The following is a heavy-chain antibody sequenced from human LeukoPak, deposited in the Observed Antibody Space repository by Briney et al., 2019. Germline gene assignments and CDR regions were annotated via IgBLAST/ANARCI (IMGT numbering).Heavy chain of an antibody. CDR3: AAVFFSSTVPYFDH. CDR2: IVVGSGNT. V-gene: IGHV1-58*02. J-gene: IGHJ5*02. CDR1: GFTFSSSA. D-gene: IGHD2-2*01. Sequence: TSVKVSCKASGFTFSSSAIQWVRQVRGQRLEWIGWIVVGSGNTNYAQKFQDGVTITKDMSTMTAYMELSSLRSEDTALYYCAAVFFSSTVPYFDHWAQGTLVTVSS.